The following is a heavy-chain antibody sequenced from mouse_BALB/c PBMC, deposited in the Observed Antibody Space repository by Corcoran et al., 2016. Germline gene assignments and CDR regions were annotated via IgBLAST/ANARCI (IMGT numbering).Heavy chain of an antibody. CDR1: GYSFTDYI. Sequence: EIQLQQTGPELVKPGASVKISCKASGYSFTDYIMLWVKQSHGKRLEWIGNINPYYGSTSYNLKFKGKATLTVDKSSSTAYMQLNSLTSEDSAVYYCANGNYFDYWGQGTTLTVSS. D-gene: IGHD2-1*01. V-gene: IGHV1-39*01. CDR3: ANGNYFDY. J-gene: IGHJ2*01. CDR2: INPYYGST.